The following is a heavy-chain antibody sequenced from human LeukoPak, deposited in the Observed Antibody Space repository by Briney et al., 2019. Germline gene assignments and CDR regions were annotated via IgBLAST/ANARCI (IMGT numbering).Heavy chain of an antibody. J-gene: IGHJ3*02. CDR3: ARGGVDYYGSGSLLLKAFDI. V-gene: IGHV3-11*01. Sequence: PGGSLRLSCAASGFTFSDYYMSWIRQAPGKGLEWVSYISSSGSTIFYADSVKGRFTISRDNAKNSLYLQMNSLRAEDTAVYFCARGGVDYYGSGSLLLKAFDIWGQGTMVTVSS. CDR2: ISSSGSTI. D-gene: IGHD3-10*01. CDR1: GFTFSDYY.